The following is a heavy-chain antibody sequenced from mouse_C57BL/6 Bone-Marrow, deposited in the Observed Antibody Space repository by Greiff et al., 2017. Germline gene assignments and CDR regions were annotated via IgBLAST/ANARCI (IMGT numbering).Heavy chain of an antibody. CDR2: FNPYNGGT. CDR1: GYTFTDYY. D-gene: IGHD1-1*01. J-gene: IGHJ4*01. Sequence: EVQLQQSGPVLVKPGASVKMSCKASGYTFTDYYMNWVKQSHGKSLEWIGVFNPYNGGTSYNQKFKGKATLTVDKSSSTAYMELNSLTSEVSADYYCAKGPECYGSYYYAMDYWGQGTSVTVSS. V-gene: IGHV1-19*01. CDR3: AKGPECYGSYYYAMDY.